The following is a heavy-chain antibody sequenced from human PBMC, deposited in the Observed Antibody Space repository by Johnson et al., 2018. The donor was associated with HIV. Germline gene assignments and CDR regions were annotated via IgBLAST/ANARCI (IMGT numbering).Heavy chain of an antibody. CDR3: ARDQRITMMANTRDAFDI. V-gene: IGHV3-11*04. J-gene: IGHJ3*02. D-gene: IGHD3-22*01. CDR2: ISSSGSTI. Sequence: QVQLVESGGGLVKPGGSLRLSCAASGFTFSDYYMSWIRQAPGKGLEWVSYISSSGSTIYYADSVKGRFTISRDNAKNSLYLQMNSLRAEDTAVYYCARDQRITMMANTRDAFDIWGQGTMVTVSS. CDR1: GFTFSDYY.